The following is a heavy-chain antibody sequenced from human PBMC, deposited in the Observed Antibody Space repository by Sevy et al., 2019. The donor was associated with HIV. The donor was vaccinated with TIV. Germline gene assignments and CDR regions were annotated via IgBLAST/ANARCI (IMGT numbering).Heavy chain of an antibody. D-gene: IGHD3-3*01. CDR3: AREGVRFLEWLPTYYYYGMDV. J-gene: IGHJ6*02. V-gene: IGHV3-21*01. Sequence: GGSLRLSCAASGFTFSSYSMNWVRQAPGKGLEWVSSISSSSSYIYYADSVKGRFTISRDNAKNSLYLQMNSLRAEDTAVYYCAREGVRFLEWLPTYYYYGMDVWGQGTTVTVS. CDR2: ISSSSSYI. CDR1: GFTFSSYS.